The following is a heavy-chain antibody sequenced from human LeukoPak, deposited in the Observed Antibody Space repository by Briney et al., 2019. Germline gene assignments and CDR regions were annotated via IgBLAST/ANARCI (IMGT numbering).Heavy chain of an antibody. J-gene: IGHJ3*02. CDR2: FHNSGTS. Sequence: SETLSLTCTVSDDSISDYYRGWIRQPPGKGLEWIGYFHNSGTSTYNPSLKSRVTISADTSKNQFSLKLNSLTTADTAVYYCARDYNWNYDDAFDIWGQGTMVTVSS. D-gene: IGHD1-7*01. V-gene: IGHV4-59*01. CDR1: DDSISDYY. CDR3: ARDYNWNYDDAFDI.